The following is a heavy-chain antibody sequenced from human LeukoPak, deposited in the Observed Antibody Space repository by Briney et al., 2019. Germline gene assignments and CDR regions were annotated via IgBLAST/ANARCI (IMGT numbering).Heavy chain of an antibody. Sequence: GGSLRLSCAASGFTVSSNYMSWVRQAPGKGLEWVSVIYSGGSTYYADSVKGRFTISRDNSKNTLYLQMNSLRAEDTAVYYCARDSPPDFWSGYKPRYGMDVWGQGTTVTVSS. D-gene: IGHD3-3*01. J-gene: IGHJ6*02. V-gene: IGHV3-66*01. CDR2: IYSGGST. CDR1: GFTVSSNY. CDR3: ARDSPPDFWSGYKPRYGMDV.